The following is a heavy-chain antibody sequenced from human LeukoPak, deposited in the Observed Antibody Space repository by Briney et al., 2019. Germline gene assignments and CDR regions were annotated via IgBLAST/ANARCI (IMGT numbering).Heavy chain of an antibody. V-gene: IGHV1-8*03. Sequence: ASVKVSCKASGYTFTSYDINWVRQATGQGLEWMGWMNPNSGNTGYAQKFQGRVTITRNTSISTAYMELSSLRSEDTAVYYCARVLYYDSSGYSYFDYWGQGTLVTVSS. CDR1: GYTFTSYD. CDR2: MNPNSGNT. D-gene: IGHD3-22*01. CDR3: ARVLYYDSSGYSYFDY. J-gene: IGHJ4*02.